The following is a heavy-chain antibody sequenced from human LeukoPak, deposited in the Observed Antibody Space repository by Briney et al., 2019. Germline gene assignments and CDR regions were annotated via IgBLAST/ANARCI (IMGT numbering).Heavy chain of an antibody. Sequence: GGSLRLSCAASGFTFSSYEMNWARQAPGKGLEWVSHISSSGNIRYYADTVKGRFTISRDNAKNSLYLQMNSLRAEDTAVYYCTRVYYDSSGRGWGQGTLVTVSS. D-gene: IGHD3-22*01. CDR2: ISSSGNIR. CDR1: GFTFSSYE. J-gene: IGHJ4*02. V-gene: IGHV3-48*03. CDR3: TRVYYDSSGRG.